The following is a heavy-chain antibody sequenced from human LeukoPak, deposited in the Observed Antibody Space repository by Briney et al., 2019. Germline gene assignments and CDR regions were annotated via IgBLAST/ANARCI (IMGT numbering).Heavy chain of an antibody. J-gene: IGHJ4*02. CDR2: IYSGGST. CDR1: GFTVSSNY. CDR3: ARVRDYYDSSGYYDY. V-gene: IGHV3-66*01. D-gene: IGHD3-22*01. Sequence: GGSLRLSCAASGFTVSSNYMSWVRQAPGKGLEWVSVIYSGGSTYYADSVKGRFTISRDNSKNTPYLQMNSLRAEDTAVYYCARVRDYYDSSGYYDYWGQGTLVTVSS.